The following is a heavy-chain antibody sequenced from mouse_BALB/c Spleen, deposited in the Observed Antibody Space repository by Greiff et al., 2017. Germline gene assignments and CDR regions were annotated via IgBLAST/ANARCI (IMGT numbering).Heavy chain of an antibody. J-gene: IGHJ3*01. Sequence: SGPELVKPGASVKIPCKASGYTFTDYNMDWVKQSHGKSLEWIGDINPNNGGTIYNQKFKGKATLTVDKSSSTAYMELRSLTSEDTAVYYCARGTMRAWFAYWGQGTLVTVSA. CDR1: GYTFTDYN. D-gene: IGHD2-4*01. CDR2: INPNNGGT. CDR3: ARGTMRAWFAY. V-gene: IGHV1-18*01.